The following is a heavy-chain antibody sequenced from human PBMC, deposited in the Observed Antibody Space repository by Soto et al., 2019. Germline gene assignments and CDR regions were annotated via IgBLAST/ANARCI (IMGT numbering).Heavy chain of an antibody. V-gene: IGHV4-38-2*02. CDR2: ISHSGNT. CDR3: ARDDSSGYVVDY. D-gene: IGHD3-22*01. CDR1: GYSVSSGYY. J-gene: IGHJ4*02. Sequence: PSSTLALTCAVSGYSVSSGYYCGWIRQAPGKGLEWIGSISHSGNTYYNPSLKSRVTISLDTSKNQFSLKLTSVTAADTAVYYGARDDSSGYVVDYWGQGTLVTVSS.